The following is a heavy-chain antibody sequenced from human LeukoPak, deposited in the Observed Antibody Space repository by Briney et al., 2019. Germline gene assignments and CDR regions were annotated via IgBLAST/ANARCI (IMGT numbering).Heavy chain of an antibody. V-gene: IGHV1-2*02. Sequence: ASVKVSCMASGYTFTGYYMHWVRQAPGQGLEWMGWINPNSGGTNYAQKFQGRVTMTRDTSISTAYMELSRLRSDDTAVYYCARWEYDIVVVPAAGFDPWGQGTLVTVSS. CDR3: ARWEYDIVVVPAAGFDP. J-gene: IGHJ5*02. CDR1: GYTFTGYY. D-gene: IGHD2-2*01. CDR2: INPNSGGT.